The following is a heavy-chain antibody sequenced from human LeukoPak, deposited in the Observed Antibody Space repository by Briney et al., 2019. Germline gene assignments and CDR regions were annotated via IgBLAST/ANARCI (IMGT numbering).Heavy chain of an antibody. V-gene: IGHV1-69*05. CDR2: IIPIFGTA. J-gene: IGHJ4*02. D-gene: IGHD2-21*01. CDR1: GGTFSSYA. Sequence: SVKVSCKASGGTFSSYAISWVRQAPGQGLEWMGGIIPIFGTANYAQKFQGRGTITTDESTSTAYMELSSLRSEDTAVYYCARGPPIETMVVIPLDYWGQGTLVTVSS. CDR3: ARGPPIETMVVIPLDY.